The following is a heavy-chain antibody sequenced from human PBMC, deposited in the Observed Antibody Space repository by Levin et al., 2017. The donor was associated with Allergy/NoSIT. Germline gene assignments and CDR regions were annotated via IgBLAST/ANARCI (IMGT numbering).Heavy chain of an antibody. CDR3: ARGHYYGSGKWYYYYYMDV. CDR2: INHSGST. D-gene: IGHD3-10*01. J-gene: IGHJ6*03. V-gene: IGHV4-34*01. Sequence: SETLSLTCAVYGGSFSGYYWSWIRQPPGKGLEWIGEINHSGSTNYNPSLKSRVTISVDTSKNQFSLKLSSVTAADTAVYYCARGHYYGSGKWYYYYYMDVWGKGTTVTVSS. CDR1: GGSFSGYY.